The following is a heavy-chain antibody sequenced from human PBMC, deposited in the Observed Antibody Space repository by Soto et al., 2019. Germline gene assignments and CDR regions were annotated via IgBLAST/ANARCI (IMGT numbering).Heavy chain of an antibody. Sequence: QVQLVPSGAEVKKPGASVKVSCKASGYTFTSYGISWVRQPPVQGLEWMGWISTYNGNTNYAQKLQGRATMTTDTPTSTAYMELRSLRSDDTAVYYCARDVGAVAAPYYWGQGTLVTVSS. CDR3: ARDVGAVAAPYY. CDR1: GYTFTSYG. D-gene: IGHD6-19*01. V-gene: IGHV1-18*04. J-gene: IGHJ4*02. CDR2: ISTYNGNT.